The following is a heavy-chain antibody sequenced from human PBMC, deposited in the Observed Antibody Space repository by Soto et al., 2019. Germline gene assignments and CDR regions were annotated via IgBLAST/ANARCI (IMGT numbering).Heavy chain of an antibody. V-gene: IGHV1-18*01. CDR1: GYTFTSYG. CDR2: ISAYNGNT. Sequence: ASVKVSCKASGYTFTSYGISWVRQAPGQGLEWMGWISAYNGNTNYAQKLQGRVTMTTDTSTSTAYMELRSLRSDDTAVYYCARAHPGIAVAGTEYFQHWGQGTLVTVSS. J-gene: IGHJ1*01. CDR3: ARAHPGIAVAGTEYFQH. D-gene: IGHD6-19*01.